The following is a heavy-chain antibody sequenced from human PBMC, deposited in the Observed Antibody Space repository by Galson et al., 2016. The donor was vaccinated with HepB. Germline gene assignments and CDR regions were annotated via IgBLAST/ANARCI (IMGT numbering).Heavy chain of an antibody. V-gene: IGHV3-74*01. CDR2: IEPDGNSP. Sequence: SLRLSSAVSGFTFRNHQMHWLRQVPGKGLVWVSRIEPDGNSPIYADSVKGRFTISRDNAENMLYLQMNSLRAEDTAIYYCARDLSGPDYWGQGTLVTVSS. J-gene: IGHJ4*02. CDR1: GFTFRNHQ. CDR3: ARDLSGPDY.